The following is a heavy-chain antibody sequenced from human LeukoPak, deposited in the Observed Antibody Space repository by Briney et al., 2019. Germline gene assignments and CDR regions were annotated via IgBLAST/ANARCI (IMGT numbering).Heavy chain of an antibody. Sequence: QPGGSLRLSCAASGFTFSSYWTHWVRQAPGNGLVSVSRINSDGSSTSYADSVKGRFTISGDNAKNTLYLQMNSLRAEDTAVYYCARVIRSGYSSSWYIGGVDYWGQGTLVTVSS. D-gene: IGHD6-13*01. J-gene: IGHJ4*02. CDR3: ARVIRSGYSSSWYIGGVDY. V-gene: IGHV3-74*01. CDR2: INSDGSST. CDR1: GFTFSSYW.